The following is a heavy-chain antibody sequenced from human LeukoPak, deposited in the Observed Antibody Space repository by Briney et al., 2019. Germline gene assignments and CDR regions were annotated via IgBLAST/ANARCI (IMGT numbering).Heavy chain of an antibody. J-gene: IGHJ6*03. V-gene: IGHV4-61*02. CDR2: IYTSGST. CDR1: GGSISSGVYY. Sequence: PSQTLSLTCTVSGGSISSGVYYWSWIRQPAGNGLEWIGRIYTSGSTNYNPSLKSRVTISVDTSKNQFSLKLSSVTAADTAVYYCARGPHYGDGNYFFHMDVWGKGTTVTISS. CDR3: ARGPHYGDGNYFFHMDV. D-gene: IGHD4-17*01.